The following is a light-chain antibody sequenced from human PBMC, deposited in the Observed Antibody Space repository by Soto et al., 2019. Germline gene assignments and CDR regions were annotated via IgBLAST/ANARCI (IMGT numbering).Light chain of an antibody. CDR1: SSNIGSNY. J-gene: IGLJ1*01. CDR2: TNN. V-gene: IGLV1-47*02. CDR3: SSWDGSLSGYV. Sequence: QLVLTQPPSASGTPGQGVTISCSGSSSNIGSNYVYWYQQLPGTAPKLLIYTNNQRPSGVPDRFSASKSGTSASLAISGLRSDDEADYYCSSWDGSLSGYVFGAWTKLTVL.